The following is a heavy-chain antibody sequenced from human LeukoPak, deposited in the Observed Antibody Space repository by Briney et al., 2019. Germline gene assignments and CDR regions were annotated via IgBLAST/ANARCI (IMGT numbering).Heavy chain of an antibody. CDR2: FDPEDDET. CDR3: ATEPLPVAAAGTVDY. Sequence: ASVKVSCKVSGYTLTELSMHWVRQAPGKGLEWMGGFDPEDDETIYAQKFQGRVTMTEDTSTDTAYMELSSLRSEDTAVYYCATEPLPVAAAGTVDYWGQGTLVTVSS. D-gene: IGHD6-13*01. J-gene: IGHJ4*02. V-gene: IGHV1-24*01. CDR1: GYTLTELS.